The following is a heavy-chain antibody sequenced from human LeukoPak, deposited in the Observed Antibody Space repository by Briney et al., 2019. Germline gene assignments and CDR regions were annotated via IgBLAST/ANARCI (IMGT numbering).Heavy chain of an antibody. CDR3: ARLSGYCSSTSCYDLDY. CDR1: GFTFSSYW. J-gene: IGHJ4*02. Sequence: GGSLRLSCAASGFTFSSYWMSWVRQVPGKGLEWVANIKQDGSEKYYVDSVKGRFTISRDDAKNSLSLQMSSLRAEDTAVYYCARLSGYCSSTSCYDLDYWGQGTLVTVSS. D-gene: IGHD2-2*03. V-gene: IGHV3-7*01. CDR2: IKQDGSEK.